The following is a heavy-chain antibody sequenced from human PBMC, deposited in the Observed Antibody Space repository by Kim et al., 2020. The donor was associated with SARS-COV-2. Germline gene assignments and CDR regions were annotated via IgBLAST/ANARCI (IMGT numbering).Heavy chain of an antibody. CDR3: ARVYDTRVYAYWFDP. J-gene: IGHJ5*02. V-gene: IGHV1-8*01. CDR1: GYTFTSYD. D-gene: IGHD6-13*01. CDR2: MNPNSGNT. Sequence: ASVKVSCKASGYTFTSYDINWVRQATGQGLEWMGWMNPNSGNTGYAQKFQGRVTMTRNTSISTAYMVLSSLRSEDTAVYYCARVYDTRVYAYWFDPWGQGTLVTVSS.